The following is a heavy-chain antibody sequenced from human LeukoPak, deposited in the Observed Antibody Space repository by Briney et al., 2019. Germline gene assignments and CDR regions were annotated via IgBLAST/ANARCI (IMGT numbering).Heavy chain of an antibody. CDR3: ASALDYYDSRDIDN. CDR2: IWYDGSNK. V-gene: IGHV3-33*01. D-gene: IGHD3-22*01. Sequence: GGSLRPSCAASGFTFSSYGMHWVRQAPGKGLEWVAVIWYDGSNKYYADSVKGRFTISRDNSKNTLYLQMNSLRAEDTAVYYCASALDYYDSRDIDNWGQGTLVTVSS. J-gene: IGHJ4*02. CDR1: GFTFSSYG.